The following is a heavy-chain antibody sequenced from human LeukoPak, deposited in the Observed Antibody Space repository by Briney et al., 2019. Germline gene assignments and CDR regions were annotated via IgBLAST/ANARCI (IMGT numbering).Heavy chain of an antibody. CDR1: GYTFTSYD. D-gene: IGHD3-16*01. Sequence: ASVKVSCKVSGYTFTSYDINWVRQATGQGLEWMGWMNPNSGNTGYAQKFQGRVTITRNTSISTAYMELSSLRSEDTAVYYCARAPGRGGYYYMDVWGKGTTVTVSS. CDR2: MNPNSGNT. V-gene: IGHV1-8*03. CDR3: ARAPGRGGYYYMDV. J-gene: IGHJ6*03.